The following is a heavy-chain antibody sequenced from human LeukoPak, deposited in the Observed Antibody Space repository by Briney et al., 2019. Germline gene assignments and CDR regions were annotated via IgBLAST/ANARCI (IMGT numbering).Heavy chain of an antibody. V-gene: IGHV4-61*02. CDR2: IYTSGST. D-gene: IGHD3-10*01. CDR3: ARDGMVRGVKGY. CDR1: GDSIRKTIYY. Sequence: PSETLSLTCSVSGDSIRKTIYYWGWIRQPAGKGLEWIGRIYTSGSTNYNPSLKSRVTISVDTSKNQFSLKLSSVTAADTAVYYCARDGMVRGVKGYWGQGTLVTVSS. J-gene: IGHJ4*02.